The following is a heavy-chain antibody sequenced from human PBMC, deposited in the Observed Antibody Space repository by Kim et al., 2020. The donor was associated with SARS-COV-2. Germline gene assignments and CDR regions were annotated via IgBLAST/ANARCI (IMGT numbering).Heavy chain of an antibody. CDR3: ARDPLKKPVPLGYSYYYGMDV. CDR2: IYYSGST. Sequence: SETLSLTCTVSGGSISSGGYYWSWIRQHPGKGLEWIGYIYYSGSTYYNPSLKSRVTISVDTSKNQFSLKLSSVTAADTAVYYCARDPLKKPVPLGYSYYYGMDVWRQGTTVTVAS. J-gene: IGHJ6*02. CDR1: GGSISSGGYY. V-gene: IGHV4-31*03.